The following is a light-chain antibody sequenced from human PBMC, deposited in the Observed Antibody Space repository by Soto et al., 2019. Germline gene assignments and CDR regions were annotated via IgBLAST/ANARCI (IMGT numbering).Light chain of an antibody. CDR3: QQYYTYSQT. J-gene: IGKJ1*01. CDR2: DAS. Sequence: DTQMTQSPSTLSASVGDRVTITCRASQSIDRWLAWYQQRPGKAPELLIYDASILQGGVPSRFSGSGSGTEFTLSISSLQPGDFATYYCQQYYTYSQTFGQGTKVDIK. V-gene: IGKV1-5*01. CDR1: QSIDRW.